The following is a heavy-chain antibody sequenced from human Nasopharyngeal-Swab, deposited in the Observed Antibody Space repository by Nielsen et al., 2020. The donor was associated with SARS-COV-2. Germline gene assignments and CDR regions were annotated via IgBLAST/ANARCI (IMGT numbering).Heavy chain of an antibody. D-gene: IGHD5-18*01. V-gene: IGHV4-61*02. CDR2: VYTSGTT. Sequence: SETLSLTCTVSGGSISSGSYYWSWIRQPAGKGLEWIGRVYTSGTTNYNPSLKSRVTISVDTSKNQFSLKLTSVTAADTAVYYCARPGYSYSFVAFDIWGQGTMVTVSS. CDR3: ARPGYSYSFVAFDI. CDR1: GGSISSGSYY. J-gene: IGHJ3*02.